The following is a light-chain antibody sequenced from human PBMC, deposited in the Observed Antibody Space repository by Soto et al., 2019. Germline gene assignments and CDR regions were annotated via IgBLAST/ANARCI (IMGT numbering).Light chain of an antibody. CDR1: SGYSNYK. V-gene: IGLV9-49*01. Sequence: QLVLTQPPSASASLGASVTLTCTLSSGYSNYKVDWYQQRPGKGPRFVMRVGTGGIVGSKGDGIPDRFSVLGSGLNRYLTIKNIQEEDESDYHCGADHGSGNNFLVVFGGGTQLTVL. J-gene: IGLJ2*01. CDR3: GADHGSGNNFLVV. CDR2: VGTGGIVG.